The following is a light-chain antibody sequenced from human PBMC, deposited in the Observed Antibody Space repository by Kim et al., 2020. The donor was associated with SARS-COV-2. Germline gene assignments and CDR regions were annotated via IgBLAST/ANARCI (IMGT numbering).Light chain of an antibody. CDR1: SNHFDNQG. CDR3: SAWDSSLSAWV. J-gene: IGLJ3*02. Sequence: SQTPTLTCTGNSNHFDNQGAAWLQQHQGHPPKLLSYRNNNRPSGISERFSASRSGNTASLTITGLQPEDEADYYCSAWDSSLSAWVFGGGTQLTVL. V-gene: IGLV10-54*01. CDR2: RNN.